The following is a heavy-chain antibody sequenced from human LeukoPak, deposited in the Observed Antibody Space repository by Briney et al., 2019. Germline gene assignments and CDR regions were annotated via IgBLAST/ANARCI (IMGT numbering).Heavy chain of an antibody. CDR1: GYTFTSYG. CDR2: ISAYNGNT. D-gene: IGHD2-2*01. Sequence: GASVKVSCKASGYTFTSYGISWVRQAPGQGLEWMGWISAYNGNTNYAQKLQGRVTMTTDTSTSTAYMELRSLRSDDTAVYYCARSGGFRYCGSTSCPEDDYFDYWGQGTLVTVSS. CDR3: ARSGGFRYCGSTSCPEDDYFDY. V-gene: IGHV1-18*04. J-gene: IGHJ4*02.